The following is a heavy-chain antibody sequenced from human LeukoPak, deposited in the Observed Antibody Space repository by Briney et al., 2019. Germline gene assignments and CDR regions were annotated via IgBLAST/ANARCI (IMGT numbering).Heavy chain of an antibody. Sequence: PSETLSLTCAVYGGSLSGYYWSWIRQPPGKGLEWIGTMYYSGTTYYNPSLKSRLTISVDTSKNQFSLKLRSVTAADTAVYYCVRPSDPLLVRLGELSSWYFDLWGRGTLVTVSS. CDR3: VRPSDPLLVRLGELSSWYFDL. J-gene: IGHJ2*01. V-gene: IGHV4-34*01. D-gene: IGHD3-16*02. CDR1: GGSLSGYY. CDR2: MYYSGTT.